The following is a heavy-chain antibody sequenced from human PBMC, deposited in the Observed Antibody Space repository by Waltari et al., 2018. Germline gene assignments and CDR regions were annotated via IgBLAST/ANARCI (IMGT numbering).Heavy chain of an antibody. V-gene: IGHV4-39*07. CDR1: GCSISSSSYY. J-gene: IGHJ3*02. CDR3: ASIAAAGTGAFDI. Sequence: QLQLQESGPGLVKPSETLSLTCTVSGCSISSSSYYWGWFRQPPGKGLEWIGSIYYSGSTYYNPSLKSRVTISVDTSKNQFSLKLSSVTAADTAVYYCASIAAAGTGAFDIWGQGTMVTVSS. CDR2: IYYSGST. D-gene: IGHD6-13*01.